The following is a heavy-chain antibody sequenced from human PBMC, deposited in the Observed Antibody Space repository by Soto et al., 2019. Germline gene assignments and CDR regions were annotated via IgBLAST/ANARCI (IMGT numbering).Heavy chain of an antibody. CDR3: AKDLLHLARVY. CDR1: GFTFNTYS. CDR2: ISGSGDGT. Sequence: GGSLRLSCAASGFTFNTYSMTWVRQAPGKGLDWVSGISGSGDGTYHADSVKGRFTISRDNSRNTLYLHLNSLRVEDTAVYYCAKDLLHLARVYWGQGTLVTVS. V-gene: IGHV3-23*01. J-gene: IGHJ4*02. D-gene: IGHD3-22*01.